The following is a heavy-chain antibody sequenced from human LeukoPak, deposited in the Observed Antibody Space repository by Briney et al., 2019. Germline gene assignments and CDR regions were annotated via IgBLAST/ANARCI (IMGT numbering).Heavy chain of an antibody. CDR3: ARDYVVATTTFDY. J-gene: IGHJ4*02. Sequence: ASVKVSCKPSGGTLNSYPIGWVRQAPGQGLEWMGWISAYNGNTNYAQKLQGRVTMTTDTSTSTAYMELRSLRSDDTAVYYCARDYVVATTTFDYWGQGTLVTVSS. V-gene: IGHV1-18*01. CDR2: ISAYNGNT. D-gene: IGHD5-12*01. CDR1: GGTLNSYP.